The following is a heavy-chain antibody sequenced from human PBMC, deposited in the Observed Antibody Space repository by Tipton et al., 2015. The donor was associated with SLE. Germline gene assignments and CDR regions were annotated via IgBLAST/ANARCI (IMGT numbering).Heavy chain of an antibody. CDR1: GGSISSYH. CDR2: IYYSGST. CDR3: ARGPKDFVWGSSFDY. J-gene: IGHJ4*02. V-gene: IGHV4-59*01. D-gene: IGHD3-16*01. Sequence: TLSLTCSVSGGSISSYHWSWIRQPTGKGLEWIGYIYYSGSTNYNSSLKSRVTISVDTSKNQFSLNLSSVTAADTAVYYCARGPKDFVWGSSFDYCGQGTLVTVSS.